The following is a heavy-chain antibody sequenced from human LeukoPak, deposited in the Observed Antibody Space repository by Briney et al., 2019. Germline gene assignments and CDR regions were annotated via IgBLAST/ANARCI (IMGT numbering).Heavy chain of an antibody. J-gene: IGHJ2*01. CDR2: ISSSDNTI. D-gene: IGHD1-26*01. CDR3: ARPLGGTYYNWYFDL. Sequence: GGSLRLSCAASGFTFSDYYMSWIRQAPGKGLEWISYISSSDNTIYYVDSVEGRFTISRDNVKNSLYLQMNSLRAEDTAVYYCARPLGGTYYNWYFDLWGRGTLVTVSS. CDR1: GFTFSDYY. V-gene: IGHV3-11*04.